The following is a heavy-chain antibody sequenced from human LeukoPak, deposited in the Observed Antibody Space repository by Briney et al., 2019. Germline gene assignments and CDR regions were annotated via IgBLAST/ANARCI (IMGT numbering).Heavy chain of an antibody. Sequence: MSSETLSLTCTVSGGSISSSSYYWGWIRQPPGKGLEWIGSIYYSGSTYYNPSLKSRVTISVDTSKNQFSLKLSSVTAADTAVYYCVNHLLSYCSSTSCDGVDAFDIWGQGTMVTVSS. CDR1: GGSISSSSYY. V-gene: IGHV4-39*01. J-gene: IGHJ3*02. CDR3: VNHLLSYCSSTSCDGVDAFDI. D-gene: IGHD2-2*01. CDR2: IYYSGST.